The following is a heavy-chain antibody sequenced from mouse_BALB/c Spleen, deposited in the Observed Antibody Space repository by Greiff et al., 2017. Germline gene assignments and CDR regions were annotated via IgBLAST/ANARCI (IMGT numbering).Heavy chain of an antibody. J-gene: IGHJ2*01. CDR3: ARDRYDGYFDY. V-gene: IGHV5-6*01. CDR1: GFTFSSYG. D-gene: IGHD2-14*01. Sequence: EVQVVESGGDLVKPGGSLKLSCAASGFTFSSYGMSWVRQTPDKRLEWVATISSGGSYTYYPDSVKGRFTISRDNAKNTLYLQMSSLKSEDTAMYYCARDRYDGYFDYWGQGTTLTVSS. CDR2: ISSGGSYT.